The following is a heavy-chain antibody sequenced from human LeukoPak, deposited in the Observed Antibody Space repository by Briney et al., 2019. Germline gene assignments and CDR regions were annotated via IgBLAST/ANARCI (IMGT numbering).Heavy chain of an antibody. CDR2: ISAFNGNT. CDR1: GYMFNIYG. Sequence: ASVTVSFKSSGYMFNIYGISWVRQAPGQGLEGMGWISAFNGNTNYARNFQDRVTMPTDTSTSTAYMELTSLRSDDTAVYYCARSPPSTGYDRFDTWGQGTLVTVSS. J-gene: IGHJ4*02. D-gene: IGHD5-12*01. CDR3: ARSPPSTGYDRFDT. V-gene: IGHV1-18*01.